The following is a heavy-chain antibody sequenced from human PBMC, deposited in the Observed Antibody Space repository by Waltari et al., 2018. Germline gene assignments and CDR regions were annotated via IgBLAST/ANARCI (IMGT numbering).Heavy chain of an antibody. J-gene: IGHJ6*03. Sequence: EVQLVESGGGLVKPGRSLRLSCTASGFTFGDYAMSWFRQAPGQGMEWVGFIRSKAYGGTTEYAASVKGRFTISRDDSKSIAYLQMNSLKTEDTAVYYCTREGQGSGWYFKIYYYYYMDVWGKGTTVTVSS. V-gene: IGHV3-49*05. CDR2: IRSKAYGGTT. D-gene: IGHD6-19*01. CDR3: TREGQGSGWYFKIYYYYYMDV. CDR1: GFTFGDYA.